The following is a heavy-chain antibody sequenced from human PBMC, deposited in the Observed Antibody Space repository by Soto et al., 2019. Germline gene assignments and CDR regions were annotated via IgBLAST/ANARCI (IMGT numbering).Heavy chain of an antibody. J-gene: IGHJ2*01. D-gene: IGHD2-15*01. Sequence: QVQLQESGPGLVKSSQTLSLTCTVSGGSISSGGYYWSWIRQHPGKGLEWIGYIYYSGSTYYNPSLKSRVTISVDTSKNQFSLKLSSVTAADTAVYYCARREGYCSGGSCYYWYFDLWGRGTLVTVSS. CDR1: GGSISSGGYY. CDR3: ARREGYCSGGSCYYWYFDL. CDR2: IYYSGST. V-gene: IGHV4-31*03.